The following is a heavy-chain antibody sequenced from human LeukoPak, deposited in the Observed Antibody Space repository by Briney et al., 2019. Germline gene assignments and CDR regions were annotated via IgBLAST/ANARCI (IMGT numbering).Heavy chain of an antibody. CDR3: ARGVVTTYYFGY. Sequence: PSETLSLTCTVSGYSISSGYYWGWIRQPPGKGLEWIGSIYHSGSTYYNPSLKSRVTISVDTSKNQFSLKLSSVTAADTAVYYCARGVVTTYYFGYWGQGTLVTVSS. D-gene: IGHD2-21*02. CDR2: IYHSGST. CDR1: GYSISSGYY. J-gene: IGHJ4*02. V-gene: IGHV4-38-2*02.